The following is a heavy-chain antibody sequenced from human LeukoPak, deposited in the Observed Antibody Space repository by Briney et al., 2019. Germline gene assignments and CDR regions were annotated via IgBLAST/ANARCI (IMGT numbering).Heavy chain of an antibody. CDR2: IYASGST. CDR3: ARYGDYINNWFDP. CDR1: GGSISSYY. J-gene: IGHJ5*02. Sequence: KPSETLSLTCTVSGGSISSYYWSWIRQPAGKGLEWIGRIYASGSTNYNPSLKSRGPMSVHTSKNQVSMKLSSVPAADTAVYYCARYGDYINNWFDPWGQGTLVTVSS. V-gene: IGHV4-4*07. D-gene: IGHD4-17*01.